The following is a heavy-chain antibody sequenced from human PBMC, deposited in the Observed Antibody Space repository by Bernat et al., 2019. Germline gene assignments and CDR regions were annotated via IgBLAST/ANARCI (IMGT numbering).Heavy chain of an antibody. CDR3: ARSTIVPAAMRVKVGSNYYYMDV. D-gene: IGHD2-2*01. V-gene: IGHV4-59*08. J-gene: IGHJ6*03. Sequence: QVQLQESGPGLVKPSETLSLTCTVSGGSISSYYWSWIRQPPGKGLEWIGYIYYSGSTNYNPSLKSRVTISVDTSKNQFSLKLSSVTAADTAVYYCARSTIVPAAMRVKVGSNYYYMDVWGKGTTVTVSS. CDR2: IYYSGST. CDR1: GGSISSYY.